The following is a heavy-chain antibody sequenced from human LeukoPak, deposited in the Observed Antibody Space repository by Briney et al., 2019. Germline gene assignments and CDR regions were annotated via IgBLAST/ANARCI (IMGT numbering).Heavy chain of an antibody. Sequence: QPGRSLRLSCAASGFTFSSYAMHWVRQAPGKGLEWVAVISYDGSNKYYADSVKGRFTISRDNSKNTLYLQMNSLRAEDTAVYYCARSVAGIYYYYGMDVCGQGTTVTVSS. CDR2: ISYDGSNK. CDR3: ARSVAGIYYYYGMDV. CDR1: GFTFSSYA. D-gene: IGHD6-19*01. V-gene: IGHV3-30-3*01. J-gene: IGHJ6*02.